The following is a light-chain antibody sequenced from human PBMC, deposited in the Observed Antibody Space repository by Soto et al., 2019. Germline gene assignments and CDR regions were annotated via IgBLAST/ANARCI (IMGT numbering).Light chain of an antibody. CDR2: TYD. V-gene: IGLV1-44*01. CDR3: AAWDDRVNGVV. Sequence: QPVLTQPPSVSGTPGQSITISCSGSSSNIGTYTLNWYQHLPGTAPKLLFSTYDQRPSGVADRFSGSKSGTSASLAISGLXXXXXXXXXXAAWDDRVNGVVFGGGTKVTVL. CDR1: SSNIGTYT. J-gene: IGLJ2*01.